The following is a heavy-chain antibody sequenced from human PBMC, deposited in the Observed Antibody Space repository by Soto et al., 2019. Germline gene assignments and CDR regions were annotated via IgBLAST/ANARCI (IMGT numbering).Heavy chain of an antibody. CDR2: IYSSGNT. CDR1: GGSISTYY. V-gene: IGHV4-59*01. D-gene: IGHD3-10*01. CDR3: ARGGSRDSGTYHNRWFDP. J-gene: IGHJ5*02. Sequence: QVQLQESGPGLVKPSETLSLTCTVSGGSISTYYWGWFRQTPDKGLESIGYIYSSGNTNYNPSLKGRVPKSIDTSKNQFSLKLTSVTAADTAVYYCARGGSRDSGTYHNRWFDPWGQGTLVTVSS.